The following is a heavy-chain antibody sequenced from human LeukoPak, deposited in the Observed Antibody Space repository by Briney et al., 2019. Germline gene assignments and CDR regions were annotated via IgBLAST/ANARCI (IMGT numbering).Heavy chain of an antibody. V-gene: IGHV3-7*03. CDR1: GFTFSSYA. CDR3: AGANYYDSSSYSQFDY. J-gene: IGHJ4*02. CDR2: IKQDGSEK. Sequence: GGSLRLSCAASGFTFSSYAMSWVRQAPGKGLEWVANIKQDGSEKYYVDSVKGRFTISRDNAKNSLHLQMNSLRAEDTAVYYCAGANYYDSSSYSQFDYWGQGTQVTVSS. D-gene: IGHD3-22*01.